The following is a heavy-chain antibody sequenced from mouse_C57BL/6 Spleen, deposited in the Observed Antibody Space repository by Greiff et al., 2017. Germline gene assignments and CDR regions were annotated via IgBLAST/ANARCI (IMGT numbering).Heavy chain of an antibody. CDR2: IYPGDGDT. V-gene: IGHV1-82*01. CDR1: GYAFSSSW. J-gene: IGHJ2*01. CDR3: ARSGYGNYEGDFDY. D-gene: IGHD2-10*02. Sequence: VQLQESGPELVKPGASVKISCKASGYAFSSSWMNWVKQRPGKGLEWIGRIYPGDGDTNYNGKFKGKATLTADKSSSTAYMQLSSLTSEDSAVYFCARSGYGNYEGDFDYWGQGTTLTVSS.